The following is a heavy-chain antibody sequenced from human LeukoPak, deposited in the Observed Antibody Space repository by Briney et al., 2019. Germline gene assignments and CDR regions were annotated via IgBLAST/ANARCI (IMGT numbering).Heavy chain of an antibody. CDR2: IYTSGST. D-gene: IGHD3-22*01. V-gene: IGHV4-4*07. Sequence: SETLSLTCTVSGGSISNYYWSWIRQPAGKGLEWIGRIYTSGSTNYNPSLKSRVTMSVDTSKYQFSLKLNSVTAADTAVYYCARDRYDSVYNWFDPWGQGTLATVSS. CDR1: GGSISNYY. CDR3: ARDRYDSVYNWFDP. J-gene: IGHJ5*02.